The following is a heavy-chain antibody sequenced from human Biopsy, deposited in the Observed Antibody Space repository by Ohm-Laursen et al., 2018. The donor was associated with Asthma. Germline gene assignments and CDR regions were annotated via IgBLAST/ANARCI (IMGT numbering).Heavy chain of an antibody. CDR2: ISVYNGNT. D-gene: IGHD3-10*01. CDR3: ARAVDYSHYYGIDV. CDR1: GYTFNSAG. Sequence: SVKVSCKASGYTFNSAGITWVRQAPGQGLEWMGWISVYNGNTKVAQKLQDRVTMITDTSTSTAYMELRSLRSDDTAVYFYARAVDYSHYYGIDVWGQGTTVTVS. J-gene: IGHJ6*02. V-gene: IGHV1-18*01.